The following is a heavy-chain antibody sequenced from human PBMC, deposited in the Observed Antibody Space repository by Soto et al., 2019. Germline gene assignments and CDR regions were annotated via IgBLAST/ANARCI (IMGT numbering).Heavy chain of an antibody. V-gene: IGHV3-72*01. CDR1: GLAFSDHY. CDR2: SRNKANSFTT. Sequence: GGSLRLSCAASGLAFSDHYMDWVRQAPGKGLEWVGRSRNKANSFTTEYAASVKGRFTISRDDSKSIAYLQMNSLKTEDTAVYYCTRDPDYYDSSPFDYWGQGTLVTVSS. J-gene: IGHJ4*02. D-gene: IGHD3-22*01. CDR3: TRDPDYYDSSPFDY.